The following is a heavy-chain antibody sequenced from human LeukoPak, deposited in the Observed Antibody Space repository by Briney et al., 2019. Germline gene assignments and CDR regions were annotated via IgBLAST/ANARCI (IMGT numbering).Heavy chain of an antibody. CDR3: ARGYDTAMAPDY. D-gene: IGHD5-18*01. CDR1: GYTFTSYY. Sequence: GASVKVSCKASGYTFTSYYIHWVRQAPGQGLEWMGMINPSGGSTSFAQKFQGTVTMTRAMSTSTVYMELRSLKSEDTAVYYCARGYDTAMAPDYWGQGTLVTVSS. J-gene: IGHJ4*02. CDR2: INPSGGST. V-gene: IGHV1-46*01.